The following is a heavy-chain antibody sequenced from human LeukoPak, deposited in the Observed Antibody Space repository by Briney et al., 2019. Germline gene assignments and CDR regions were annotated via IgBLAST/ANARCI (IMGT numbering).Heavy chain of an antibody. D-gene: IGHD3-16*01. CDR3: VRGAYYFYGMDV. V-gene: IGHV3-74*01. Sequence: PGGSLRLSCAASGFTFSSYGMHWVRQVPGKGLVWVAQINGDGSDTSYADSMKGRFTISRDNAKNTLYLHINSLRAEDTAVFYCVRGAYYFYGMDVWGQGTTVTASS. CDR2: INGDGSDT. CDR1: GFTFSSYG. J-gene: IGHJ6*02.